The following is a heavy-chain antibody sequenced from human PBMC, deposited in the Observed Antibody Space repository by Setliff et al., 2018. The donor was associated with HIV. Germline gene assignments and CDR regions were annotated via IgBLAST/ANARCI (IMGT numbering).Heavy chain of an antibody. D-gene: IGHD3-3*01. CDR3: ARDYLYYNLYNGSPVYGMDV. CDR2: IKQDGSDM. V-gene: IGHV3-7*01. Sequence: GGSLRLSCVASGLPFYNYWMTWLRRAPGRGLEWVANIKQDGSDMHYIESVKGRFTIFRDNTKNSLYLQMNSLRVEDTAVYYCARDYLYYNLYNGSPVYGMDVWGQGTTVTVSS. CDR1: GLPFYNYW. J-gene: IGHJ6*02.